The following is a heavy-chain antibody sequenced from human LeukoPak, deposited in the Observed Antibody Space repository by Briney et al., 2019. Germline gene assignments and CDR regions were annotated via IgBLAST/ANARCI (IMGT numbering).Heavy chain of an antibody. V-gene: IGHV5-51*01. Sequence: GESLQISCSASGYNFANFWIGWVRQMPGKGLEWMGIIHPTDSQTLYSPSFQGQVTISVDRSINTAYLQWSSLKASDTAMYYCARRAYSGSGSSDYWGQGTLVTVSS. CDR2: IHPTDSQT. CDR1: GYNFANFW. D-gene: IGHD3-10*01. CDR3: ARRAYSGSGSSDY. J-gene: IGHJ4*02.